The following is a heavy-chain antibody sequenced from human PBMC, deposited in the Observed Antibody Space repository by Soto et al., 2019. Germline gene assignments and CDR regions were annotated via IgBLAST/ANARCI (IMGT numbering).Heavy chain of an antibody. CDR2: ISSNGGTT. CDR1: GFTFSSYD. V-gene: IGHV3-64*01. J-gene: IGHJ4*02. CDR3: VRRVSGNYDY. D-gene: IGHD1-7*01. Sequence: EVQLAESGGGMVQPGGSLRLSCVDSGFTFSSYDMHWVRQAPGKGLEYVSSISSNGGTTYYGNSVKGRFTISRDNSKNTLYLQMGSLRAEAMAVYYCVRRVSGNYDYWGQGTLVTVSS.